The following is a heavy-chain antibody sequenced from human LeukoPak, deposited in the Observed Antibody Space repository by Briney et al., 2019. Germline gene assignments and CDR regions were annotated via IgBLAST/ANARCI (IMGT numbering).Heavy chain of an antibody. CDR3: ATAGQWRFDS. CDR1: GFTFSSYW. D-gene: IGHD6-19*01. V-gene: IGHV3-74*01. CDR2: LSPDGGTT. J-gene: IGHJ4*02. Sequence: QPGGSLRLSCAASGFTFSSYWMHWVRQAPGKGLVWVSRLSPDGGTTDYSDSVRGRFTISRDNAKDTLYLQMNSLRADDTAVYYCATAGQWRFDSWGLGTLVTVPS.